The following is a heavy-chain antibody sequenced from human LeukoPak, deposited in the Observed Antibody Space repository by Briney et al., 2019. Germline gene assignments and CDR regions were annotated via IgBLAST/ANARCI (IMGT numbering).Heavy chain of an antibody. J-gene: IGHJ4*02. D-gene: IGHD2/OR15-2a*01. CDR3: ARATTPGGYYYIY. CDR2: INPNSGST. V-gene: IGHV1-2*02. Sequence: ASVKVSCKASGFTFTAYYMHWVRQAPGQGLEWMGWINPNSGSTNYAQKFQDRVTMTGDTSISTVYMELSRLRSDDTAVYYCARATTPGGYYYIYWGQGTLVTVSS. CDR1: GFTFTAYY.